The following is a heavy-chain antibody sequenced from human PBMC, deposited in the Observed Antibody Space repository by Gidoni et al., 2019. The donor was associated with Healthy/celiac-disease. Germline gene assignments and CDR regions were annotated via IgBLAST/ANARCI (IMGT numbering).Heavy chain of an antibody. CDR1: GFTFSSYG. CDR2: ISYDGSNK. D-gene: IGHD3-3*01. CDR3: AKGRFDFLEWP. Sequence: QVQLVESGGGVVQPGRSLRLSCAASGFTFSSYGMHWVRQAPGKGLEWVAVISYDGSNKYYADSVKGRFTISRDNSKNTLYLQMNSLRAEDTAVYYCAKGRFDFLEWPWGQGTLVTVSS. V-gene: IGHV3-30*18. J-gene: IGHJ4*02.